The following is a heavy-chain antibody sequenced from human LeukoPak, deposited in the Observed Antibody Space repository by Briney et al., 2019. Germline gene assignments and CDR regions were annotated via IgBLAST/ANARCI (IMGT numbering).Heavy chain of an antibody. CDR3: AKSGLRYFDWSGGYFDY. J-gene: IGHJ4*02. Sequence: GGSLRLSCAASGFTFSSYATSWVRQAPGKGLEWVSAISGRGGSTYYADSVKGRFTISRDNSKNTLYLQMNSLRAEDTAVYYCAKSGLRYFDWSGGYFDYWGQGTLVTVSS. V-gene: IGHV3-23*01. CDR1: GFTFSSYA. CDR2: ISGRGGST. D-gene: IGHD3-9*01.